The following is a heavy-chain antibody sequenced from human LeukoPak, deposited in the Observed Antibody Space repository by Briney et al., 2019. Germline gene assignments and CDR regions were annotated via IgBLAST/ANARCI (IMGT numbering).Heavy chain of an antibody. CDR3: AKCGEGRSQYRYFDY. CDR1: GFTFNDYA. Sequence: PGGSLRLSCAASGFTFNDYAMHWVRQAPGKGPEWVSLISGDGDTTSYADSVKGRYTISRDNSRNSLYLQMNSLGTDDTALYYCAKCGEGRSQYRYFDYWGQETLVTVSS. D-gene: IGHD2-2*01. CDR2: ISGDGDTT. V-gene: IGHV3-43*02. J-gene: IGHJ4*02.